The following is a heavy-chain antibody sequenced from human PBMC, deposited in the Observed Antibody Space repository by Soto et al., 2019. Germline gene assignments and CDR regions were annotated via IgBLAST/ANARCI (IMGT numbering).Heavy chain of an antibody. CDR2: ISAYNGNT. CDR1: GYTFTNFG. Sequence: QVQLVQSGAEVKKPGASVKVSCKASGYTFTNFGISWVRQAPGQGLEWMGWISAYNGNTNYAQNFQGRVTMTTDTATSTAYLELASLSSDDTAVYFCVRGGTPIDYWGQGTLVTVSS. D-gene: IGHD3-16*01. CDR3: VRGGTPIDY. V-gene: IGHV1-18*01. J-gene: IGHJ4*02.